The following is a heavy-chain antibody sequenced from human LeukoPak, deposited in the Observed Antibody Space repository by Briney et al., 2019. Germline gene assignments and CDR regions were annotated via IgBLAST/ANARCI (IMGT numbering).Heavy chain of an antibody. D-gene: IGHD6-19*01. Sequence: GGSLRLSCTASGFTFDDYAMHWVRQAPGKGLEWVSGISWNSGSIGYADSVKGRFTISRDNAKNSLYLQMNSLRAEDTALYYCAKVRQWLVQDDAFDIWGQGTMVTVSS. V-gene: IGHV3-9*01. CDR2: ISWNSGSI. J-gene: IGHJ3*02. CDR1: GFTFDDYA. CDR3: AKVRQWLVQDDAFDI.